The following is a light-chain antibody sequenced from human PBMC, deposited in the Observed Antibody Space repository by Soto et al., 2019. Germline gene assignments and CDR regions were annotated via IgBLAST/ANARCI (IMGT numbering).Light chain of an antibody. J-gene: IGKJ5*01. CDR3: QQRRSWPPTIT. CDR2: NAS. CDR1: QSVSTY. Sequence: EIVLTQSPATLSLSPGERATLSCRASQSVSTYLAWYQQRPGQAPRLLIYNASYRATDIPPRFSGSGSGTDFTLTTSSLEPEDFAVYYCQQRRSWPPTITFGQGTRLEIK. V-gene: IGKV3-11*01.